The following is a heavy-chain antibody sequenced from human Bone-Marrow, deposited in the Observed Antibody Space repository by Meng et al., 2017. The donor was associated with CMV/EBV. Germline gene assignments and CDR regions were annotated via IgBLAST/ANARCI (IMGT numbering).Heavy chain of an antibody. CDR3: ASVDYVWGSYRYTASTSDY. CDR1: GFTFRSYA. J-gene: IGHJ4*02. Sequence: GESLKIYCAASGFTFRSYAMHWVRQAPGKGLEWVAFISYDGSNKYYADSVKGRFTISRDNAKNSLYLQMNSLRAEDTAVYYCASVDYVWGSYRYTASTSDYWGQGTLVTVSS. D-gene: IGHD3-16*02. CDR2: ISYDGSNK. V-gene: IGHV3-30-3*01.